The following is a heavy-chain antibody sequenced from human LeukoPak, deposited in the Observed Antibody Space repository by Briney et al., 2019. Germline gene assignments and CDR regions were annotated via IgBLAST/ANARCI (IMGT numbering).Heavy chain of an antibody. D-gene: IGHD2-2*01. V-gene: IGHV1-8*03. CDR2: LNPNSGNA. CDR3: ARRKYLGWFDP. CDR1: GYIFTTYD. Sequence: ASVKVSYKASGYIFTTYDIGWVRQATGQGLEWVGWLNPNSGNAGYAQKFQGRVTISRNTSISTAYMELSSLRSDDTAIYYCARRKYLGWFDPWGQGTLVTVSS. J-gene: IGHJ5*02.